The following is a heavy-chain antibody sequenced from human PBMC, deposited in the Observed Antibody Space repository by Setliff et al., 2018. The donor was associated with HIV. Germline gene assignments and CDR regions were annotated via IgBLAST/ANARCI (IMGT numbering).Heavy chain of an antibody. CDR2: IYANGST. V-gene: IGHV4-61*02. J-gene: IGHJ5*02. D-gene: IGHD2-21*02. CDR3: ARSVVVVTVEWFDP. CDR1: GGSISRGNHF. Sequence: SETLSLTCTVSGGSISRGNHFWTWIRQPAGKGLEWIGRIYANGSTNYNPSLKSRATIAVDTSKNQFSLKLSSVTAADTAVYYCARSVVVVTVEWFDPWGQGTLVTVSS.